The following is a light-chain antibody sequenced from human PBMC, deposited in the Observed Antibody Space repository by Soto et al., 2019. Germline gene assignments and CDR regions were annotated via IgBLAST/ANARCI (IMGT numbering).Light chain of an antibody. Sequence: QSVLTQPDYVSGSPGQSITISCTGTTSDVGGYNYVTWYQQYPGQAPKIIIYDVNRRPPGVSDRFSGSKSRNTASLTVSALPPGDESYYCSGSYAGTGTDHYLFGTGTNV. V-gene: IGLV2-14*03. CDR3: GSYAGTGTDHYL. J-gene: IGLJ1*01. CDR2: DVN. CDR1: TSDVGGYNY.